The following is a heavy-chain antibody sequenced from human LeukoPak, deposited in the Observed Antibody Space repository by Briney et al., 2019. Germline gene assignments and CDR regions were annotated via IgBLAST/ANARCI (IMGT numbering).Heavy chain of an antibody. Sequence: PGGSLRLSCAASGFTFSNYAMSWVRQAPGKGLEWVSTISGGGGSTYNADSVKGRFTISRDNSKNTLYLQMNSLRAEDTAVYYCATDDYGGLDYWGQGTLVTVSS. CDR1: GFTFSNYA. D-gene: IGHD4-23*01. V-gene: IGHV3-23*01. J-gene: IGHJ4*02. CDR2: ISGGGGST. CDR3: ATDDYGGLDY.